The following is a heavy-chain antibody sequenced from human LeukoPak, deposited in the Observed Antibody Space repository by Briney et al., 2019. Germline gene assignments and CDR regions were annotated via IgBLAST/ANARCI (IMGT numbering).Heavy chain of an antibody. CDR3: ARDSGTTGEVKFDP. J-gene: IGHJ5*02. D-gene: IGHD3-10*01. CDR2: IYHSGST. CDR1: DYSISSGNY. Sequence: SETLSLTCTVSDYSISSGNYWGWIRQPPGKGLEWIGSIYHSGSTYYNPSLKSRVTISVDTSNNQFSLRLRFVTAADTAVYYCARDSGTTGEVKFDPWGQGTLVTVSS. V-gene: IGHV4-38-2*02.